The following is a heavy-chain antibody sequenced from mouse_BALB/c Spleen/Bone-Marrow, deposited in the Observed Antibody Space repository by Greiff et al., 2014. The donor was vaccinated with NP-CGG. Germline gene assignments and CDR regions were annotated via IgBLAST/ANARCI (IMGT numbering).Heavy chain of an antibody. CDR3: ARGSSWAVDY. D-gene: IGHD1-1*01. Sequence: VHVKQSGPELVKPGASVKMSCKASGYTFTSHVMHWVKQKPGQGLEWIGYINPYNDGTKYNEKFKGKAILTSDKSSSTAYMELSSLTSEDSAVYYCARGSSWAVDYWGQGTSVTVSS. V-gene: IGHV1-14*01. CDR1: GYTFTSHV. CDR2: INPYNDGT. J-gene: IGHJ4*01.